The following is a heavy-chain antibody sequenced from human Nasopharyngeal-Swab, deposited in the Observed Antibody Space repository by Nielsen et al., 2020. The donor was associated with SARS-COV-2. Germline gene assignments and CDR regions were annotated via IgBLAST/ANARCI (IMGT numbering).Heavy chain of an antibody. CDR1: GFTVSSNY. J-gene: IGHJ6*04. Sequence: GESLKISCAASGFTVSSNYMSWVRQAPGKGLEWASVIYSGGSTYYADSVKGRFTISRDNSKNTLYLQMNSLRAEDTAVYYCAKGYGSGSYPDSLDVWGKGTTVTVSS. CDR3: AKGYGSGSYPDSLDV. D-gene: IGHD3-10*01. CDR2: IYSGGST. V-gene: IGHV3-53*01.